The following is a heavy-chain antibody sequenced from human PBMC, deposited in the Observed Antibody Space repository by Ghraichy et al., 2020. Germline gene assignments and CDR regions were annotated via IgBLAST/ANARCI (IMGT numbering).Heavy chain of an antibody. CDR1: GFTFSSYG. J-gene: IGHJ6*02. D-gene: IGHD3-3*01. Sequence: GESLNIPCAASGFTFSSYGMHWVRQAPGKGLEWVAVISYDGSNKYYADSVKGRFTISRDNSKNTLYLQMNSLRAEDTAVYYCAKDLAFWSGYHYYYYGMDVWGQGTTVTVSS. CDR2: ISYDGSNK. CDR3: AKDLAFWSGYHYYYYGMDV. V-gene: IGHV3-30*18.